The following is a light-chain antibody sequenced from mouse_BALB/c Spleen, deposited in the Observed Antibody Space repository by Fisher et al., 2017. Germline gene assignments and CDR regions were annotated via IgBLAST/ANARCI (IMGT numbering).Light chain of an antibody. Sequence: THSTSSLSSSLLYIFTIIFISIHFIINYLNFYQQKPDGTVKLLIYYTSRLHSGFPSRFSGSGSGTDYSLTISNLEQEDIATYFCQQGNTLPWTFGGGTKLEIK. J-gene: IGKJ1*01. CDR1: HFIINY. CDR2: YTS. V-gene: IGKV10-96*01. CDR3: QQGNTLPWT.